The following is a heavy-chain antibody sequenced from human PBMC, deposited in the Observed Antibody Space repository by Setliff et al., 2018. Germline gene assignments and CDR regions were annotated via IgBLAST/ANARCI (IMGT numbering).Heavy chain of an antibody. J-gene: IGHJ6*02. D-gene: IGHD3-10*01. CDR2: ISAYNGNT. Sequence: ASVKVSCKAPGYTFTSYGISWVRQAPGQGLEWMGWISAYNGNTNYAQKLQGRVTMTTDTSTSTAYMELRSLRSDDTAVYYYARDVGPPDEAIWFGAYMDVWGQGTTVTVSS. CDR3: ARDVGPPDEAIWFGAYMDV. CDR1: GYTFTSYG. V-gene: IGHV1-18*01.